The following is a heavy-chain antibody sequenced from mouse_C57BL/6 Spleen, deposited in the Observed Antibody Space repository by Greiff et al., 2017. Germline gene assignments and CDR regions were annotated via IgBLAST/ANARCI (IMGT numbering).Heavy chain of an antibody. CDR3: AREATTVVASRYFDV. CDR2: IDPSDSYT. CDR1: GYTFTSYW. V-gene: IGHV1-50*01. Sequence: QVQLQQPGAELVKPGASVKLSCKASGYTFTSYWMQWVKQRPGQGLEWIGEIDPSDSYTNYNQKFKGKATLTVDTSSSTAYMQLSSLTSEDSAVYYCAREATTVVASRYFDVWGTGTTVTVAS. D-gene: IGHD1-1*01. J-gene: IGHJ1*03.